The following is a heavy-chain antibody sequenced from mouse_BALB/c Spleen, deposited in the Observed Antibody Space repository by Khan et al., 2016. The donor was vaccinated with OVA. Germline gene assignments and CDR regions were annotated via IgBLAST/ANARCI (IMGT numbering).Heavy chain of an antibody. CDR3: ASGGYSSFAY. CDR1: GYSFTSYL. V-gene: IGHV1-5*01. CDR2: IYPGNSDP. J-gene: IGHJ3*01. D-gene: IGHD1-3*01. Sequence: VQLQQSGTVLARPGASVKMSCKASGYSFTSYLIHWVKQRPGQGLEWIGDIYPGNSDPTYNQKFKDKAKLTAGTSANTANMELSSLTNEDSAVCYCASGGYSSFAYWGQGTLVTVSA.